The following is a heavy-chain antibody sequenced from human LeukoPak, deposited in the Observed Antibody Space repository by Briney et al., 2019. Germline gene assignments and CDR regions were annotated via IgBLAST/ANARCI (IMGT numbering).Heavy chain of an antibody. V-gene: IGHV1-8*01. D-gene: IGHD4-17*01. CDR3: AGPFTVTTWGLSY. Sequence: ASVTVSCTASGYTFTSYDINWVRQATGQGLEWMGWMNPNSGNTGYAQKFQGRVSMTSNTSTGTAHLELSSLRSEDTAVYYCAGPFTVTTWGLSYWGQGTLVTVSS. CDR2: MNPNSGNT. CDR1: GYTFTSYD. J-gene: IGHJ4*02.